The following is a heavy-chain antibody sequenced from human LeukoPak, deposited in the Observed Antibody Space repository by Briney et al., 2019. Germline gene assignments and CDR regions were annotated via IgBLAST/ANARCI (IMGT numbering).Heavy chain of an antibody. CDR1: GFTFDDYD. CDR2: INWSGGST. CDR3: ARRVGRGWYGMDV. D-gene: IGHD3-10*01. Sequence: GGSLRLSCAASGFTFDDYDMSWVRQAPGKGLEWVSDINWSGGSTSYADSMRGRFTISRDNAKSSLYVQMNSVRAEDTALYYGARRVGRGWYGMDVWGQGSKVTDSS. V-gene: IGHV3-20*04. J-gene: IGHJ6*02.